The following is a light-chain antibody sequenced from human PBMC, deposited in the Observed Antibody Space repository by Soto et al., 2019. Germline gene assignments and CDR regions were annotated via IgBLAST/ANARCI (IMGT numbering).Light chain of an antibody. CDR3: KQYGNSPIT. CDR2: GTS. Sequence: EVVLTQSPGTLSLSRGERATLSCRASERIYSAYLGWYQQKPGQAHRLLIYGTSSRATGIPDRSSGSGSGTDFTLTISRLEPEDFAVYYCKQYGNSPITFGQGTRLEIK. CDR1: ERIYSAY. V-gene: IGKV3-20*01. J-gene: IGKJ5*01.